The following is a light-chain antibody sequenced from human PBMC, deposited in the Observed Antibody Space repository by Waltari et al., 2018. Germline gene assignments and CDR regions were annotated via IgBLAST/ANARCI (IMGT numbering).Light chain of an antibody. Sequence: STLSASVGDRVTITCRASQSIGDWMAWYQQEPGKAPKLLIYRASTLQSGVPSRFSGSGSGTEFTLTISSLQPDDFGSYYCQYYYLYSRGFGQGTKVEIK. CDR1: QSIGDW. V-gene: IGKV1-5*03. CDR3: QYYYLYSRG. CDR2: RAS. J-gene: IGKJ2*03.